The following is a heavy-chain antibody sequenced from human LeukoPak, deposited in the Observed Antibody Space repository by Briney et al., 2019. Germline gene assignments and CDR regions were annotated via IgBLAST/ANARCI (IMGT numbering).Heavy chain of an antibody. D-gene: IGHD3-10*01. CDR2: INSDGINT. CDR1: GFTFSNYW. Sequence: PGGSLRLSCAASGFTFSNYWMHWVRQAPGKGLVWVSRINSDGINTSYADSVKGRFTISRDNSKNTLYLQMNSLRAEDTAVYYCAKDIVIMVRGFDYWGQGTLVTVSS. CDR3: AKDIVIMVRGFDY. V-gene: IGHV3-74*01. J-gene: IGHJ4*02.